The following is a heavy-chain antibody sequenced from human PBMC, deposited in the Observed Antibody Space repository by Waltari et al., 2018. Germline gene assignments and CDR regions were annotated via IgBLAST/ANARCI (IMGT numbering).Heavy chain of an antibody. V-gene: IGHV3-33*06. CDR3: AKGWSYDSSGYYYAPFDY. CDR1: GFTFSSYG. D-gene: IGHD3-22*01. CDR2: IWYDGSNK. J-gene: IGHJ4*02. Sequence: QVQLVESGGGVVQPGRSLRLSCAASGFTFSSYGMHWVRQAPGKGLEWVAVIWYDGSNKYYADSVKGRFTISRDNSKNTLYLQMNSLRAEDTAVYYCAKGWSYDSSGYYYAPFDYWGQGMLVTVSP.